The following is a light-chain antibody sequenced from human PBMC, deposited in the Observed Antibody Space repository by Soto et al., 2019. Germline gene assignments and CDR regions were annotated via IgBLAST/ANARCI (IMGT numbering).Light chain of an antibody. CDR1: SSDVGSYNL. Sequence: QSALAQPASVSGSPGQSITISCTGTSSDVGSYNLVSWYQQHPGKAPKLMIYEVNKRPSGFSSRFSGSKSGNTASLTISGLQAEDEADYYCCSYAGSSTYVFGTGNKVTVL. CDR3: CSYAGSSTYV. V-gene: IGLV2-23*02. CDR2: EVN. J-gene: IGLJ1*01.